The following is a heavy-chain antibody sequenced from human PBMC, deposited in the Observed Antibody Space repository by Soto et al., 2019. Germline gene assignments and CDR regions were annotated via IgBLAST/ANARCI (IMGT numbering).Heavy chain of an antibody. Sequence: QVQLQESGPGLVKPSQTLSLTCTVSGGSISSGGYYWSWSRQHPGKGLEWIGYIYYSGSTYYNPSLKSRVTISVDTSKNQFSLKLSSVTAADTAVYYCARDRTPDIVVVPGAKHYYMDVWGKGTTVTVSS. J-gene: IGHJ6*03. D-gene: IGHD2-2*01. CDR2: IYYSGST. V-gene: IGHV4-31*03. CDR1: GGSISSGGYY. CDR3: ARDRTPDIVVVPGAKHYYMDV.